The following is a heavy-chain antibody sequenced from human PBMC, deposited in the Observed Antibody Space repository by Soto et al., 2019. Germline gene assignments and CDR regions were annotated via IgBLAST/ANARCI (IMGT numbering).Heavy chain of an antibody. D-gene: IGHD3-10*01. CDR3: ARDKGKVYLDY. CDR2: IWYDGSDQ. CDR1: GFTFSRHG. J-gene: IGHJ4*02. V-gene: IGHV3-33*01. Sequence: GGSLRLSCAASGFTFSRHGMHWVRQFPGKGLEWVAIIWYDGSDQYYADSVKGRFTISRDNSKNTLYLQMNSLRADDTAVYYCARDKGKVYLDYWGQGT.